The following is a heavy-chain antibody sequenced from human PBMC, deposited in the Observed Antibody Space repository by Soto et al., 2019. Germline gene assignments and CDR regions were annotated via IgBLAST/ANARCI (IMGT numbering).Heavy chain of an antibody. V-gene: IGHV3-30*18. Sequence: GGSLRLSCAASGFTFSSYGMHWVRQAPGKGLEWVAVISYDGSNKYYADSVKGRFTISRDNSKNTLYLQMNSLRAEDTAVYYCAKTGELDYYDSSGYLRGFDYWGQGTLVTVSS. D-gene: IGHD3-22*01. CDR3: AKTGELDYYDSSGYLRGFDY. J-gene: IGHJ4*02. CDR2: ISYDGSNK. CDR1: GFTFSSYG.